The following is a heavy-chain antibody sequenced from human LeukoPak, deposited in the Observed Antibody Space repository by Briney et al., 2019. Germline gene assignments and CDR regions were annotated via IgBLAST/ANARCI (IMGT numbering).Heavy chain of an antibody. J-gene: IGHJ4*02. V-gene: IGHV1-46*01. CDR2: INPSGGST. Sequence: GASVKVSCKASGYTFTSYYMHWVRQAPGQGLEWMGIINPSGGSTSYAQKFQGRVTMTRDTSTSTVYMELSSLRSEDTAVYYCVRDGYNLRILDYWGQGTLVTVSS. CDR3: VRDGYNLRILDY. CDR1: GYTFTSYY. D-gene: IGHD5-24*01.